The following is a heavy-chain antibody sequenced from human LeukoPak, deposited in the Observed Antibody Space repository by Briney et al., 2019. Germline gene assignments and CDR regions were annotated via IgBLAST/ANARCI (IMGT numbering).Heavy chain of an antibody. Sequence: QPGGSLRLSCAASGFTFSSYWMHWVRQAPGKGLVWVSRINSDGSSTSYADSVKGRFTISRDNAKNTLYLQMNSLRAEDTAVYYCARGGDGYNLDGEVEYWGQGTLVTVSS. J-gene: IGHJ4*02. CDR2: INSDGSST. CDR1: GFTFSSYW. CDR3: ARGGDGYNLDGEVEY. V-gene: IGHV3-74*01. D-gene: IGHD5-24*01.